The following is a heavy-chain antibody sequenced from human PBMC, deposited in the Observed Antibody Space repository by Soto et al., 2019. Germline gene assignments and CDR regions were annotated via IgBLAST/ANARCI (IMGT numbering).Heavy chain of an antibody. CDR2: IIPIFGTA. D-gene: IGHD1-20*01. Sequence: ASVKVSCKASGGTLSSYASSWVRQAPGQGLEWMGGIIPIFGTANYAQKFQGRVTITADESTSTAYMELSSLRSEDTAVYYCARFTTGITGRYFDYWGQGTLVTVSS. CDR1: GGTLSSYA. J-gene: IGHJ4*02. V-gene: IGHV1-69*13. CDR3: ARFTTGITGRYFDY.